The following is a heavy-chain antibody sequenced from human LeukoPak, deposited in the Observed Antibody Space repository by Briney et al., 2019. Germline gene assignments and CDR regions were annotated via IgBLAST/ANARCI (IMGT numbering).Heavy chain of an antibody. V-gene: IGHV4-30-4*08. Sequence: SQTLSLTCTVSGGSISSGDYYWSWIRQPPGKGLEWIGYIYYSGSTYYNPSLKSRVTISVDTSKNQFSLKLSSVTAADTAVYYCARVAATDVWFDPWGQGTLVTVSS. CDR2: IYYSGST. D-gene: IGHD2-15*01. CDR1: GGSISSGDYY. J-gene: IGHJ5*02. CDR3: ARVAATDVWFDP.